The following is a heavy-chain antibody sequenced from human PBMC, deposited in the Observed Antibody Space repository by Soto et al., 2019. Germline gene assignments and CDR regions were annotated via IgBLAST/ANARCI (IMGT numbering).Heavy chain of an antibody. CDR1: GFTFSNYA. J-gene: IGHJ4*02. V-gene: IGHV3-23*01. D-gene: IGHD6-13*01. CDR2: ISGSGGST. Sequence: EVQLLESGGGLVQPGGSLRLSCAASGFTFSNYAVTWVRQAPGKGVVWVSTISGSGGSTYYADSVKGRFTISRDNSKNTLYLQMNSLRAEDTAVYYCAKDQGSSWYEIDYWGQGTLVTVSS. CDR3: AKDQGSSWYEIDY.